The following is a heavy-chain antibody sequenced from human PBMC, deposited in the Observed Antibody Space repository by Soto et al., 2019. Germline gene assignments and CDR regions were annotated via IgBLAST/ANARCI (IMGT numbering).Heavy chain of an antibody. CDR2: FDPEDGET. CDR3: ARTTPRPPMPELSPHNVAFDI. V-gene: IGHV1-24*01. Sequence: GASVKVSCKVSGYTLTELSMHWVRQAPGKGLEWMGGFDPEDGETIYAQKFQGRVTMTEDTSTDTAYMELSSLRSEDTAVYYCARTTPRPPMPELSPHNVAFDIWGQGTMVTVSS. D-gene: IGHD1-7*01. J-gene: IGHJ3*02. CDR1: GYTLTELS.